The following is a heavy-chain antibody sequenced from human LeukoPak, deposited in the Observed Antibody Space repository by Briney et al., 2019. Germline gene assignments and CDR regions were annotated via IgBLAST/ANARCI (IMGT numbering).Heavy chain of an antibody. Sequence: PGGSLRLSCTASGFTFGDYAMSWVRQAPGKGLEWVGFIRSKAYGGTTEYAASVKGRFTISRDDSKSIAYLQMNSLKTEDTAVYYCTRGVPDGYSLIDYWGQGTLVTVSS. CDR2: IRSKAYGGTT. CDR3: TRGVPDGYSLIDY. V-gene: IGHV3-49*04. CDR1: GFTFGDYA. D-gene: IGHD5-24*01. J-gene: IGHJ4*02.